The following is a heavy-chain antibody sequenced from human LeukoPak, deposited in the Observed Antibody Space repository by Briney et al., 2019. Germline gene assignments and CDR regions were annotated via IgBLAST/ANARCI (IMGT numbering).Heavy chain of an antibody. Sequence: ASVKVSCKASGYTFTSYGISWVRQAPGQGLEWMGWISAYNGNTNYAQKLQGRVTMTRDTSISTAYMELSSLRSEDTAVYYCARDLGYSSGSYYFDYWGQGTLVTVSS. D-gene: IGHD6-19*01. V-gene: IGHV1-18*01. J-gene: IGHJ4*02. CDR3: ARDLGYSSGSYYFDY. CDR1: GYTFTSYG. CDR2: ISAYNGNT.